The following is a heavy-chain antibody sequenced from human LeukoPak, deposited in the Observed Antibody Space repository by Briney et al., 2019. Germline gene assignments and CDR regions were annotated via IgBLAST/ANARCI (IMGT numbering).Heavy chain of an antibody. CDR2: MNPNSGNT. V-gene: IGHV1-8*03. D-gene: IGHD5-24*01. J-gene: IGHJ6*03. Sequence: ASVKVSCKASGYTFTSYDINWVRQATGQGLEWMGWMNPNSGNTGYAQKFQGRVTITRNTSISTAYMELSSLRSEDTAVYYCARSYGYSYYYYMDVWGKGTTVTVSS. CDR1: GYTFTSYD. CDR3: ARSYGYSYYYYMDV.